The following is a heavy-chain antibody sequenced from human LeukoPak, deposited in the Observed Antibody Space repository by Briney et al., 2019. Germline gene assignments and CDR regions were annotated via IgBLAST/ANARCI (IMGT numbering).Heavy chain of an antibody. CDR2: IIPIFGTA. CDR1: GYTFTGYY. V-gene: IGHV1-69*13. CDR3: ARDFGMSTVTTLFVDYYYMDV. J-gene: IGHJ6*03. D-gene: IGHD4-11*01. Sequence: ASVKVSCKASGYTFTGYYMHWVRQAPGQGLEWMGGIIPIFGTANYAQKFQGRVTITADESTSTAYMELSSLRSEDTAVYYCARDFGMSTVTTLFVDYYYMDVWGKGTTVTVSS.